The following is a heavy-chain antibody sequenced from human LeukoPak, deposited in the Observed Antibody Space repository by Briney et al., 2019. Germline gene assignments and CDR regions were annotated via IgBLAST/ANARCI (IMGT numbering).Heavy chain of an antibody. V-gene: IGHV4-38-2*02. D-gene: IGHD3-22*01. Sequence: SETLSLTCTVSDYSISSGYYWGWIRQPPGKGLEWIGSMYHSGNTYYNPSLKSRITISLDTSRNQFSLKLNSVTAADTAVYYCAKSNGYGLIDIWGQGTMVTVSS. CDR2: MYHSGNT. CDR3: AKSNGYGLIDI. J-gene: IGHJ3*02. CDR1: DYSISSGYY.